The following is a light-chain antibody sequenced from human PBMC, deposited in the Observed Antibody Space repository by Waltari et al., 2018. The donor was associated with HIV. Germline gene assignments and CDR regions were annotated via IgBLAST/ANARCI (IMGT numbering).Light chain of an antibody. CDR3: QQRSNWPPLT. Sequence: VSSQSPPTLSLSPGGRATLSCRASESVSSDLAWIQQRPGQAPRLLIDDASNRATGVPARFTGSGSGTDFTLTISSLQPEDFSFYFCQQRSNWPPLTFGGGTK. J-gene: IGKJ4*01. V-gene: IGKV3-11*01. CDR1: ESVSSD. CDR2: DAS.